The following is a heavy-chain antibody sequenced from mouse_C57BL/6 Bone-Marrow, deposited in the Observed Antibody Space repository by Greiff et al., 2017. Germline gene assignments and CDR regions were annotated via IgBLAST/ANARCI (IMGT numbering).Heavy chain of an antibody. CDR3: TCYGSGAY. CDR2: IDPENGDT. Sequence: VQLQQSGAELVRPGASVKLSCTASGFNIKDYYMHWVKQRPEQGLEWIGWIDPENGDTEYASKFQGKAPITADTSSNTAYLQLSSLTSEDTAVYYCTCYGSGAYWGQGTLVTVSA. J-gene: IGHJ3*01. V-gene: IGHV14-4*01. D-gene: IGHD1-1*01. CDR1: GFNIKDYY.